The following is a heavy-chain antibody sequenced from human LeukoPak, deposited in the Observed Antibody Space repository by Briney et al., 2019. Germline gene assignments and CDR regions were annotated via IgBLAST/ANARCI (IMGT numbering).Heavy chain of an antibody. Sequence: GGSLRLSCAASGFTFSSYWMSWVRHAPGKGLEWVANIKQDGSEKYYVDSVKGRFTISRDNAKNSLYLQMNSLRAEDTAVYYCARWNGDYAFDYWGQGTLVTVSS. CDR1: GFTFSSYW. D-gene: IGHD4-17*01. CDR2: IKQDGSEK. V-gene: IGHV3-7*01. J-gene: IGHJ4*02. CDR3: ARWNGDYAFDY.